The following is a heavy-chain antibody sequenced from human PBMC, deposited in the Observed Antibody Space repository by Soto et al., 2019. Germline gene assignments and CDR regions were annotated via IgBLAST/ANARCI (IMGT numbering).Heavy chain of an antibody. D-gene: IGHD3-22*01. J-gene: IGHJ5*02. CDR3: ARDRTDSGYYTNWLDP. CDR1: GGTFGSDA. Sequence: GASVKVSCKASGGTFGSDAITWVRQAPGQGLEWVGRIIPIFGKTNYAQNLQGRVTISADKSTLTSYMELHSLTSDDTALYYCARDRTDSGYYTNWLDPWGQGTQVTVSS. V-gene: IGHV1-69*04. CDR2: IIPIFGKT.